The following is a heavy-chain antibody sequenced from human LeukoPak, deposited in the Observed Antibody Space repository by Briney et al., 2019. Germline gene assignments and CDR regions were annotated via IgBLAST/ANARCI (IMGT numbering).Heavy chain of an antibody. J-gene: IGHJ4*02. V-gene: IGHV3-23*01. Sequence: GGSLRLSCEASGFTFSNYAMSWVRQAPGKGLEWVSTVTASTRRTYYADSVQGRFTISRDNSNNTLFLQVNSLRADDTAVYHCAKWGFSDRSGANFHSWGQGTLVTVSS. CDR3: AKWGFSDRSGANFHS. CDR2: VTASTRRT. CDR1: GFTFSNYA. D-gene: IGHD3-22*01.